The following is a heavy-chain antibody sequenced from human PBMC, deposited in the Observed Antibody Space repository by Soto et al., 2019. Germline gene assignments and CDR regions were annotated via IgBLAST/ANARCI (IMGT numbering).Heavy chain of an antibody. V-gene: IGHV3-23*01. CDR1: GFTFSSYA. CDR2: ISGSGGST. J-gene: IGHJ4*02. D-gene: IGHD3-3*01. CDR3: TRFSARWATSFFDY. Sequence: GGSLRLSCAASGFTFSSYAMSWVRQAPGKGLEWVSAISGSGGSTYYADSVKGRFTISRDNSKNTLYLQMNSLKTEDTAVYYCTRFSARWATSFFDYWGQGTLVTVSS.